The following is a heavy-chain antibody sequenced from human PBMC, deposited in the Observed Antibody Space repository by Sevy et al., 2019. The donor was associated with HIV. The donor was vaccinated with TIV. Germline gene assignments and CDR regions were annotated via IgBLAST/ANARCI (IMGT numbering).Heavy chain of an antibody. CDR3: TRHGGDDAFDI. D-gene: IGHD3-16*01. CDR2: IRSKANSYAT. Sequence: GGSLRLSCAASGFTFSGSAMHWVRQASGKGLEWVGRIRSKANSYATAYAASVKGRFTISRDDSKNTAYLQMNRLKTEDTAVYYCTRHGGDDAFDIWGQGTMVTVSS. CDR1: GFTFSGSA. V-gene: IGHV3-73*01. J-gene: IGHJ3*02.